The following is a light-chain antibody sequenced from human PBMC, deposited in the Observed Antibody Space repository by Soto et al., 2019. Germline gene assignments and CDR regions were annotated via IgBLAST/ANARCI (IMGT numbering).Light chain of an antibody. Sequence: QSALTQPASVSGSPGQSITISCTGTSSDVGAYYSVSWYQHHPGKAPKLIIYGVTNRPSGVSNRFSGSKSGNTASLTISGLQAEDEADYYCQSYDISLHNYVFGTGTKVTVL. CDR3: QSYDISLHNYV. CDR1: SSDVGAYYS. V-gene: IGLV2-14*01. J-gene: IGLJ1*01. CDR2: GVT.